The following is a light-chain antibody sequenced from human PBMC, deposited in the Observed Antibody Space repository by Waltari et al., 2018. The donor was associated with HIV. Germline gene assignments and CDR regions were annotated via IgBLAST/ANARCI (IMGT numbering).Light chain of an antibody. Sequence: QSALTQPPPASGSPGQSVTISCSGTSNDVGPYDYVPWYQQHPDKAPRLIIYEVYKRPSGVPDRFSGSKSGNTASLTVSGLQAEDEADYYCTSYAGSDNLMLFGGGTKVTVL. CDR2: EVY. CDR1: SNDVGPYDY. CDR3: TSYAGSDNLML. J-gene: IGLJ2*01. V-gene: IGLV2-8*01.